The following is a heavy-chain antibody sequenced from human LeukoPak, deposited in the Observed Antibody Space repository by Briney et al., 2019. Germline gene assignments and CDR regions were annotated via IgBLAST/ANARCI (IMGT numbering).Heavy chain of an antibody. CDR1: GGSISSGGYP. D-gene: IGHD3-10*01. CDR3: AIGWGYGSGSYYNGFDY. J-gene: IGHJ4*02. V-gene: IGHV4-30-2*01. CDR2: IYHSGST. Sequence: SQTLSLTCAVSGGSISSGGYPWSWNRQPPGKGLEWISYIYHSGSTYYNPTLKSRVTISVDRSKNQFSLKLSSVTAADTAVDYCAIGWGYGSGSYYNGFDYWGQGTLVTVSS.